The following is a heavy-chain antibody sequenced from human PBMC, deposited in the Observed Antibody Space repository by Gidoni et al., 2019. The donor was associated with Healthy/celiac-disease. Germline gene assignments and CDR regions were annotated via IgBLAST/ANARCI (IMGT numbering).Heavy chain of an antibody. V-gene: IGHV1-18*04. CDR3: ARVAHSYSSDYYYGMDV. CDR1: GYTFTSYG. CDR2: MSAYNGNT. J-gene: IGHJ6*02. Sequence: QVQLVQSGAEVKKPGASVKVSCKASGYTFTSYGISWVRQAPGQGLEWMGWMSAYNGNTNYAQKLQGRVTMTTDTSTSTAYMELRSLRSDDTAVYYCARVAHSYSSDYYYGMDVWGQGTTVTVSS. D-gene: IGHD6-25*01.